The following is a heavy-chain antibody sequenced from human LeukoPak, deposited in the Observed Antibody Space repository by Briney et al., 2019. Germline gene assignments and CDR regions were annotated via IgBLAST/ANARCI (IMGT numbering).Heavy chain of an antibody. CDR1: GYTFTSYD. J-gene: IGHJ4*02. V-gene: IGHV1-8*01. Sequence: ASVKVSCKASGYTFTSYDINWVRQATGQGLEWMGWMNPNSGYTNYAQKFQGRVTMTRNTSISTAYMELSSLSSDDTAVYYCARGPAFGEPLDYWGQGTLVTVSS. CDR2: MNPNSGYT. CDR3: ARGPAFGEPLDY. D-gene: IGHD3-10*01.